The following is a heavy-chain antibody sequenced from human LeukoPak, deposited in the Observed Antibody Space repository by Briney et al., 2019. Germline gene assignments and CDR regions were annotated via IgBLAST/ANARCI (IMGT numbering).Heavy chain of an antibody. V-gene: IGHV4-4*07. J-gene: IGHJ4*02. CDR1: GGSVRDNY. D-gene: IGHD1-26*01. CDR2: VYTGGIP. CDR3: VRGSSFSGFDY. Sequence: SETLSLTCTVSGGSVRDNYWSWIRQPPGKGLEWIGRVYTGGIPNYNSSLKSRVALSLDTSKNQFSMNLSSVSAADTAVYFCVRGSSFSGFDYWGQGALVTVSS.